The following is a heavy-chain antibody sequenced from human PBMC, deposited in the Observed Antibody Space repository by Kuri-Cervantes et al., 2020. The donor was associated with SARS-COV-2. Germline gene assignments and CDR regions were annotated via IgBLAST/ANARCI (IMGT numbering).Heavy chain of an antibody. CDR2: ISSISSYI. J-gene: IGHJ4*02. Sequence: GGSLRLSGAASGFTFSSYSMNWVRQAPGKGLEWVSSISSISSYIYYADSVKGRFTISRDNAKNSLYLQMNSLRAEETAVYYGARISVGSASNYFDYWGQGTLVTVSS. D-gene: IGHD3-10*01. CDR1: GFTFSSYS. CDR3: ARISVGSASNYFDY. V-gene: IGHV3-21*01.